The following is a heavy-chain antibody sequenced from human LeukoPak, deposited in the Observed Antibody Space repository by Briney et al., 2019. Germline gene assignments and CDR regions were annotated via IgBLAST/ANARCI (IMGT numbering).Heavy chain of an antibody. CDR1: GYSFTSYW. Sequence: GESLKISCKVSGYSFTSYWIGWVRQMPGKGLEWMGIIYPGDSDTRYSPSFQGQVTISADKSISTAYLQWSSLKASDTAMYYCARYGYSYGYHFDYWGQGTLVTVSS. J-gene: IGHJ4*02. CDR2: IYPGDSDT. CDR3: ARYGYSYGYHFDY. V-gene: IGHV5-51*01. D-gene: IGHD5-18*01.